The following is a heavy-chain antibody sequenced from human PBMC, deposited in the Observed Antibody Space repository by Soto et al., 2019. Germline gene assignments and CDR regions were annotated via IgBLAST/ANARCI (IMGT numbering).Heavy chain of an antibody. CDR1: GFTFRGYA. J-gene: IGHJ5*02. CDR2: ISGSGGST. V-gene: IGHV3-23*01. CDR3: AEDVLLRFLFDP. D-gene: IGHD3-3*01. Sequence: RVSWRASGFTFRGYAMSWVRQAPGKGLEWVSAISGSGGSTYYADSVKGRFTISRDNSKNTLYLQMNSLRAEDTAVYYCAEDVLLRFLFDPWGQGTLVTVSS.